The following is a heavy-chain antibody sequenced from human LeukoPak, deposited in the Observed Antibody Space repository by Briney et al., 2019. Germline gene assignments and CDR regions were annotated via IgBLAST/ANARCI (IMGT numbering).Heavy chain of an antibody. V-gene: IGHV3-23*01. CDR3: AKDVGSSSVYYYYMDV. Sequence: GGSLRLSCVGSGFDFSTHGMSWVRQAPGKGLEWVSTLSGDGETKHYTDSVKGRFTISRDNSKNTLYLQMNSLRAEDTAVYYCAKDVGSSSVYYYYMDVWGKGTTVTVSS. CDR2: LSGDGETK. CDR1: GFDFSTHG. J-gene: IGHJ6*03. D-gene: IGHD6-6*01.